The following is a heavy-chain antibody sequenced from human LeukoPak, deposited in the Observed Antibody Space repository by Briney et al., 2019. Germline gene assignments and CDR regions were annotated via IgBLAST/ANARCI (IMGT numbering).Heavy chain of an antibody. CDR3: ARGSNSVAY. J-gene: IGHJ4*02. Sequence: SETLSLTCAVYGGSFSDSYWSWIRQPPGEGLEWVGEISHSGDTYYNPSLKSRVTISVDTSKNQFSLNLSSVTAADTAVYYCARGSNSVAYWGQGTLVTVSS. CDR2: ISHSGDT. D-gene: IGHD4-23*01. CDR1: GGSFSDSY. V-gene: IGHV4-34*01.